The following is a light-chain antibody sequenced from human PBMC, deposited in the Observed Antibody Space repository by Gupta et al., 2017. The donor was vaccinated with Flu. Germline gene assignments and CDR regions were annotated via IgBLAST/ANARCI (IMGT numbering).Light chain of an antibody. Sequence: EIVLTQSPATLSLSPGERATLSCRASQSIGSYLAWYQQKPGQAPRLLIYDASNRATGIPARFSGSGSGTDFTLTISSLEPGDSAIYYCQQRSNWSGTFGQGTKVEIK. J-gene: IGKJ2*02. CDR3: QQRSNWSGT. CDR1: QSIGSY. V-gene: IGKV3-11*01. CDR2: DAS.